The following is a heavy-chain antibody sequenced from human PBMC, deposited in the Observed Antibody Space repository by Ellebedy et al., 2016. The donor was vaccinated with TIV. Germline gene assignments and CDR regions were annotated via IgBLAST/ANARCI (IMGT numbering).Heavy chain of an antibody. CDR3: ARARGGCSGDGCYSDFDF. J-gene: IGHJ4*02. CDR2: INPDNCDT. D-gene: IGHD2-15*01. V-gene: IGHV1-3*01. Sequence: AASVKVSCTASGYSFTTFTIHWVRQAPGQRPEWMGWINPDNCDTKHSQKFQARVTITRDTFASTAYMDLSSLRSEDTAVYHCARARGGCSGDGCYSDFDFWGQGTLVTVSS. CDR1: GYSFTTFT.